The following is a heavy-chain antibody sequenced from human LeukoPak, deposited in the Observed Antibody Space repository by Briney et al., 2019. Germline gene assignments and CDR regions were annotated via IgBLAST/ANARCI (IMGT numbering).Heavy chain of an antibody. CDR3: ASEGNYDSSGYSRYNYYYMDV. CDR1: GYTFTSYY. J-gene: IGHJ6*03. D-gene: IGHD3-22*01. V-gene: IGHV1-46*01. Sequence: ASVKVSCKASGYTFTSYYMHWVRQAPGQGLEWMGIINPSGGSTSYAQKFQGRVTMTRDTSTSTVYMELSSLRSEDTAVYYCASEGNYDSSGYSRYNYYYMDVWGKGTAVTVSS. CDR2: INPSGGST.